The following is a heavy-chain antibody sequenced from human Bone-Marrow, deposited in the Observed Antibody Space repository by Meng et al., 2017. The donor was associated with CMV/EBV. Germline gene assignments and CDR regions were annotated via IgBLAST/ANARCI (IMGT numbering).Heavy chain of an antibody. V-gene: IGHV3-48*04. Sequence: GGSLRLSCAASGFTFSSYSMNWVRQAPGKGLEWVSYINGGGRTIYYADSVKGRFTISRDNAKNSLYLQMNSLRAEDTAVYYCARGQRRCSSTSCYFPLLLDAFDIWGQGTMVTVSS. CDR2: INGGGRTI. D-gene: IGHD2-2*01. J-gene: IGHJ3*02. CDR1: GFTFSSYS. CDR3: ARGQRRCSSTSCYFPLLLDAFDI.